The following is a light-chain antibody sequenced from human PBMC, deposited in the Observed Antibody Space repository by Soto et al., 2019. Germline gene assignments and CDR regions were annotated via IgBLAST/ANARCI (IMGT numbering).Light chain of an antibody. Sequence: EIVLTQSPGTLSLSPGERATLSCRASQSATGNYLAWYQQKPGQAPRLLIYGVSRRATGIPDKFSGSGSGTDFTLTISRLEPEDFAVYYCQQYGTSPGYTFGQGTKLEIK. CDR3: QQYGTSPGYT. CDR2: GVS. V-gene: IGKV3-20*01. J-gene: IGKJ2*01. CDR1: QSATGNY.